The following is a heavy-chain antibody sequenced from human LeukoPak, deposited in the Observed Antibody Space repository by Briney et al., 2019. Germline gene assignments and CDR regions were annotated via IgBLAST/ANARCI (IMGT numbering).Heavy chain of an antibody. D-gene: IGHD4-17*01. CDR1: GLTFRKNG. V-gene: IGHV3-23*01. Sequence: GGSLRLSCAASGLTFRKNGMSWVRQAPAKGLEWVSVISGSGDSTYYADSVKGRFTISRENSKDTLYLQMNSLRVEDTAVYYCVKDATTVTVDYDTMDVWGQGTTVTVSS. J-gene: IGHJ6*02. CDR3: VKDATTVTVDYDTMDV. CDR2: ISGSGDST.